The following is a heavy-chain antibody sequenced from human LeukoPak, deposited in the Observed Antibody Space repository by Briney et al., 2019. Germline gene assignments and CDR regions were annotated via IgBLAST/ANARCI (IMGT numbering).Heavy chain of an antibody. V-gene: IGHV4-34*01. Sequence: SETLSLTCAVYGGSFSGYYWSWIRQPPGKGLEWIGEVNHSGSTNYNPSLKSRVTISVDTSKNQFSLNLNSVTAADTAVYYCARVRGDVDTAMAAGWFDYWGQGTLVTVSS. CDR3: ARVRGDVDTAMAAGWFDY. J-gene: IGHJ4*02. CDR2: VNHSGST. D-gene: IGHD5-18*01. CDR1: GGSFSGYY.